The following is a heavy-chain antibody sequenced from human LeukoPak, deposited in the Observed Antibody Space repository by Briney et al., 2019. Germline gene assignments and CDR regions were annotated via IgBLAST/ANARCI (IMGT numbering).Heavy chain of an antibody. D-gene: IGHD3-22*01. Sequence: RGESLKISCKGSGYISTNYWIGWVRHMPGKGLEWMGIIYPGDSDTKYSPSFQGQVTISADKSISTAYLQWSSLKASDTAMYYCARPLADSSGYYLSSVDYWGQGSLVTVSS. CDR1: GYISTNYW. CDR3: ARPLADSSGYYLSSVDY. CDR2: IYPGDSDT. V-gene: IGHV5-51*01. J-gene: IGHJ4*02.